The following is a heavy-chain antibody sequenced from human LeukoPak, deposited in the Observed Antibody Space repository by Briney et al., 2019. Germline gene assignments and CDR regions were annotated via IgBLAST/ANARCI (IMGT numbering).Heavy chain of an antibody. D-gene: IGHD5-24*01. CDR3: AKDDAWLQYND. J-gene: IGHJ4*02. CDR1: GFTFSSYA. V-gene: IGHV3-23*01. CDR2: ISPSGDTK. Sequence: PRGSLRLSCAASGFTFSSYAMSWVRQAPGKGLEWVSGISPSGDTKYYVDSVKGRFTVSRDNSKNTLYLQINSLRDEDTAVYYCAKDDAWLQYNDWGQGTLVTVSS.